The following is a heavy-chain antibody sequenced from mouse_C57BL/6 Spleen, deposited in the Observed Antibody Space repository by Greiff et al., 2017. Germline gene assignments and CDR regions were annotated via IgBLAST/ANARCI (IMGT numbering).Heavy chain of an antibody. CDR1: GFTFSSYA. J-gene: IGHJ2*01. CDR3: ARERDSSGLDY. D-gene: IGHD3-2*02. V-gene: IGHV5-4*01. CDR2: ISDGGSYT. Sequence: EVKLMESGGGLVKPGGSLKLSCAASGFTFSSYAMSWVRQTPEKRLEWVATISDGGSYTYYPDNVKGRFTISRDNAKNNLYLQMSHLKSEDTAMYYCARERDSSGLDYWGQGTTLTVSS.